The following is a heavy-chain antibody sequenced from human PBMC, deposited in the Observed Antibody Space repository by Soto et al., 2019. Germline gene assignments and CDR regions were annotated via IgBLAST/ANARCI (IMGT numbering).Heavy chain of an antibody. V-gene: IGHV1-69*01. J-gene: IGHJ6*01. CDR2: IIPNFGTV. CDR1: GGTFNSYA. Sequence: QVQLEQSGAEVKKPGSSVKVSCKASGGTFNSYAISWVRQVPGGGPEWMGGIIPNFGTVNYAQKFQGRVTIIADESTSSAYMELRSLRSDDTAVYYGARDLGLYVDTGMITAYYGMDVWGQGTAVTVSS. CDR3: ARDLGLYVDTGMITAYYGMDV. D-gene: IGHD5-18*01.